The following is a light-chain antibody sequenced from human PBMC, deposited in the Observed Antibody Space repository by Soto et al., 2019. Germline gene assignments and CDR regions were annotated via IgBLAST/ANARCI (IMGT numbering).Light chain of an antibody. Sequence: EIVLTQSPDTLSLSPGERATLSCRASQSVSSYLAWYQQKPGQAPRILIYDASNRATGIAARFSGSGPATDFTLTISSLEPEALAVYDSQQRSNWPPEVTFGPGTNVDIK. V-gene: IGKV3-11*01. CDR1: QSVSSY. CDR2: DAS. J-gene: IGKJ3*01. CDR3: QQRSNWPPEVT.